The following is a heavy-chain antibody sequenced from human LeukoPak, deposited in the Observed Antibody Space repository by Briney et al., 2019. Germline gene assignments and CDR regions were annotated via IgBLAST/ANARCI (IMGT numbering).Heavy chain of an antibody. CDR3: ARDEGSGWYVFDY. D-gene: IGHD6-19*01. V-gene: IGHV3-74*01. Sequence: GGSLRLSCAASGFTLSSYWMHWVRQAPGKGLVWVSRINSDGSSTSYADSVKGRFTISRDNAKNTLYLQMNSLRAEDTAVYYCARDEGSGWYVFDYWGQGTLVTVSS. CDR2: INSDGSST. J-gene: IGHJ4*02. CDR1: GFTLSSYW.